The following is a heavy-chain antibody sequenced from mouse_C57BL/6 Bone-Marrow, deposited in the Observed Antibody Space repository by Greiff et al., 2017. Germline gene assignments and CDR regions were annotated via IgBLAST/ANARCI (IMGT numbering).Heavy chain of an antibody. CDR3: ARWGYDGYYDYAMDY. D-gene: IGHD2-3*01. CDR2: IYPRSGNT. CDR1: GYTFTSYG. V-gene: IGHV1-81*01. Sequence: VQLQESGAELARPGASVKLSCKASGYTFTSYGISWVKQRTGQGLEWIGEIYPRSGNTYYNEKFKGKATLTADKSSSTAYMELRCLTSEDSAVYFCARWGYDGYYDYAMDYWGQGTSVTVSS. J-gene: IGHJ4*01.